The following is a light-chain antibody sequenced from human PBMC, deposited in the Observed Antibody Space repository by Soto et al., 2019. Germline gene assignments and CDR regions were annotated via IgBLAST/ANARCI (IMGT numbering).Light chain of an antibody. Sequence: QSVLTQPPSVSGAPGQRVTISCTGSSSNVGAGYDVHWYQQLPGTAPILLIYGNNNRPSGVPDRFSASKSGTSASLAITGLQAEDDADYYCQSYDSRLGGFVVFGGGTKLTVL. CDR1: SSNVGAGYD. CDR3: QSYDSRLGGFVV. CDR2: GNN. V-gene: IGLV1-40*01. J-gene: IGLJ2*01.